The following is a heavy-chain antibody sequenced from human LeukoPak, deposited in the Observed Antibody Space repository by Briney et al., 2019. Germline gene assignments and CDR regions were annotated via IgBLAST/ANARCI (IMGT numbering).Heavy chain of an antibody. D-gene: IGHD1-1*01. Sequence: PGESLRLSCSASGFTFSSYAMHWVRQAPGKGLEYVSAISSNGGSTYYADSVKGRFTISRDNSKNTLYLQMSSLRAEDTAVYYCVKTSRGYNWNDSPYYFDYWGQGTLVTVSS. CDR3: VKTSRGYNWNDSPYYFDY. CDR2: ISSNGGST. V-gene: IGHV3-64D*06. J-gene: IGHJ4*02. CDR1: GFTFSSYA.